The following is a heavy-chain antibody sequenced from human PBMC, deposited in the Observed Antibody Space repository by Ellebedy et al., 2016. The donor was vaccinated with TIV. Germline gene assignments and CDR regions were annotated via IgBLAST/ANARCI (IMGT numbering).Heavy chain of an antibody. CDR3: ATTSTAFLDF. CDR1: GFTFDDYA. V-gene: IGHV3-43*02. CDR2: ISRDGGST. D-gene: IGHD4-17*01. J-gene: IGHJ4*02. Sequence: PGGSLRLSCAASGFTFDDYALHWVRQAPGKALEWVSLISRDGGSTYYADSVKGRFTISRDNSKSSLHLQMNSLGTEDTALYYCATTSTAFLDFWGQGTLVTVS.